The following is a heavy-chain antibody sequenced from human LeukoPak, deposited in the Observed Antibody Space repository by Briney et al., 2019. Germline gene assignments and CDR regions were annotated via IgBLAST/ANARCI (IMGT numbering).Heavy chain of an antibody. J-gene: IGHJ4*02. CDR1: GFTFSSYS. D-gene: IGHD1-26*01. V-gene: IGHV3-21*01. CDR3: ARDLSGSYFIDY. Sequence: PGGSLRLSCAASGFTFSSYSMNWVRQAPGKGLEWVSSISSSSFIYYADSVKGRFTISRDNAKNSLYLQMNSLRAEDTAVYYCARDLSGSYFIDYWGQGTLVTVSS. CDR2: ISSSSFI.